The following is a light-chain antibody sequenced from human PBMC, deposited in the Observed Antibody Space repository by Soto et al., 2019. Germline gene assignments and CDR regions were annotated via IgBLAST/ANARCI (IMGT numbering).Light chain of an antibody. J-gene: IGLJ1*01. V-gene: IGLV1-40*01. CDR3: QSNDSSLSGSYV. Sequence: QSVLTQPPSVSGAPGQRVTISCTGSSSNIGAGYDVHWYQRLPGTAPKVLIYSNNNRPSGVPDRFSGSKSGTSASLAITGLQAEDEADYYCQSNDSSLSGSYVFGTGTKVTVL. CDR2: SNN. CDR1: SSNIGAGYD.